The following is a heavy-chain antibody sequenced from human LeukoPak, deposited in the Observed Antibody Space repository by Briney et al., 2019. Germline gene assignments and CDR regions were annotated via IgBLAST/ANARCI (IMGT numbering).Heavy chain of an antibody. J-gene: IGHJ4*02. D-gene: IGHD3-16*01. CDR2: ISGSGGST. CDR3: AKAFGARPLVYGRISPQY. V-gene: IGHV3-23*01. Sequence: PGGSLRLSCAASGFTFSSYAMSWVRQAPGKGLEWVSAISGSGGSTYYADSVKGRFTISRDNSKNTLYLQMNSLRAEDTAVYYCAKAFGARPLVYGRISPQYWGQGTLVTVSS. CDR1: GFTFSSYA.